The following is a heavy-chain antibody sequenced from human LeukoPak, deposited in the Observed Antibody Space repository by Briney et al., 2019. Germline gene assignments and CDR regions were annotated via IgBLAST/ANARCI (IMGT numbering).Heavy chain of an antibody. V-gene: IGHV4-4*07. CDR2: IYTSGST. CDR3: ACIAAAGTRFDY. Sequence: PSETLSLTCTVSGGSISSYYWSWIRQPAGKGLEWIGRIYTSGSTNYNPSLKSRVTISVDTSKNQFSLKLSSVTAADTAVYYCACIAAAGTRFDYWGQGTLVTVSS. CDR1: GGSISSYY. D-gene: IGHD6-13*01. J-gene: IGHJ4*02.